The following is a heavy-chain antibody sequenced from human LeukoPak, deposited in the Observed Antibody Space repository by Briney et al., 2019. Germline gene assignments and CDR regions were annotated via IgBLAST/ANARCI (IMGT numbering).Heavy chain of an antibody. V-gene: IGHV1-69*13. D-gene: IGHD3-22*01. Sequence: GASVKVSCKASGYTFTSYYMHWVRQAPGQGLEWMGGIIPIFGTANYAQKFQGRVTITADESTSTAYMELSSLRSEDTAVYYCAREGSGYSGPAFDIWGQGTMVTVSS. CDR2: IIPIFGTA. CDR3: AREGSGYSGPAFDI. J-gene: IGHJ3*02. CDR1: GYTFTSYY.